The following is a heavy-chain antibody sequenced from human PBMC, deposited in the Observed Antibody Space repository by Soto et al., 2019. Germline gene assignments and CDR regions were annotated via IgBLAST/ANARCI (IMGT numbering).Heavy chain of an antibody. CDR3: ARGDHSSSWYYYMDV. Sequence: QVQLQESGPGLVKPSQTLSLTCTVSGGSISSGDYYWSWIRQHPGKGLEWIGYIYYSGNTYYNPSRKSRVTISVDTSKNQFSLKLSSVTAADTAVYYCARGDHSSSWYYYMDVWGKGTTVTVSS. D-gene: IGHD6-13*01. CDR2: IYYSGNT. V-gene: IGHV4-31*03. CDR1: GGSISSGDYY. J-gene: IGHJ6*03.